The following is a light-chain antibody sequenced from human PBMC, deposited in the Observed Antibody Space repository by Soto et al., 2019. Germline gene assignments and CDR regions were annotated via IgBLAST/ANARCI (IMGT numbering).Light chain of an antibody. Sequence: QSALTQPASMSRSPGQSITISCTGTSSDVGGYNYVSWYQQHPGKAPKLMIYDVSNRPSGVSNRFSGSKSGNTASLTISGLQAEDEPDYYCSSYTSSSTPVVFGGGTKVTVL. CDR2: DVS. CDR1: SSDVGGYNY. CDR3: SSYTSSSTPVV. J-gene: IGLJ2*01. V-gene: IGLV2-14*01.